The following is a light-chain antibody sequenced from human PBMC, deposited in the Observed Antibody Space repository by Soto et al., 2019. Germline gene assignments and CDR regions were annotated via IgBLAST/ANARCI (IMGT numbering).Light chain of an antibody. V-gene: IGKV3-15*01. CDR3: QQRSNWTWT. Sequence: EIVMTQSPATLSVSPGERATLSCRASRSVSSNLAWYQQKPGQAPRLLMYGASTRATGIPARFSGSGSGTEFTLTISSLQSEDFAVYYCQQRSNWTWTFGQGTKVEIK. CDR1: RSVSSN. J-gene: IGKJ1*01. CDR2: GAS.